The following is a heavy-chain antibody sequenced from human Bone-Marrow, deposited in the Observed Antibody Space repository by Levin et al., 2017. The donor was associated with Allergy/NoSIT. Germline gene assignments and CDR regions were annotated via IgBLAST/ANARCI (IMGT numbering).Heavy chain of an antibody. CDR1: HGSISSYY. D-gene: IGHD6-6*01. Sequence: SQTLSLTCTVSHGSISSYYWSWIRQPPGKGLEWIGYIYYSGSTKYSPSLDSRLTMSVDTSKNEFSLNLSFVTAADTAVYYCARHAARYFFDFWGQGALVTVSS. J-gene: IGHJ4*02. CDR2: IYYSGST. V-gene: IGHV4-59*08. CDR3: ARHAARYFFDF.